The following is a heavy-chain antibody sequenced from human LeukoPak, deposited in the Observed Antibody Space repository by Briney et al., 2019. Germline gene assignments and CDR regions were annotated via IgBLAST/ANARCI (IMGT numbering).Heavy chain of an antibody. Sequence: GGSLRLSCATSGFTVSSNYMSWVRQAPGKGLEWVSVIYDSGTTYYADSVKGRFLIFRDTSKNTVDLQMNSLRVEDTAVYYCAGRRSSGWYAYWGQGTLVTVSS. J-gene: IGHJ4*02. CDR3: AGRRSSGWYAY. D-gene: IGHD6-19*01. CDR1: GFTVSSNY. CDR2: IYDSGTT. V-gene: IGHV3-53*01.